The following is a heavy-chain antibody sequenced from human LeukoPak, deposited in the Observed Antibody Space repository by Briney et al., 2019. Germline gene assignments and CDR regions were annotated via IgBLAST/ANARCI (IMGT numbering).Heavy chain of an antibody. CDR3: ARDLVGATGNLDY. CDR1: GYTFSSYY. D-gene: IGHD1-26*01. CDR2: INPSGNST. Sequence: GASVKVSCKASGYTFSSYYMHWVRQAPGQGLEWMGIINPSGNSTNHAQKFQGRVTMTRDTSTSTVYMELSGLRSEDTAVYYCARDLVGATGNLDYWGQGTLVTVSS. J-gene: IGHJ4*02. V-gene: IGHV1-46*01.